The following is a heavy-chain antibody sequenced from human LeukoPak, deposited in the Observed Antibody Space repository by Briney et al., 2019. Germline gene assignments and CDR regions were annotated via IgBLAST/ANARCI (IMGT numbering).Heavy chain of an antibody. J-gene: IGHJ4*02. Sequence: ASVKVSCKASGYTFTSYDINWVRQATGQGLEWMGWMNPNSGDTGYAQKFQGRVTMTRNTSISTAYMGLSSLRSEDTAVYYCARGFRKYSSSLIDYWGQGTLVTVSS. D-gene: IGHD6-6*01. CDR2: MNPNSGDT. CDR1: GYTFTSYD. CDR3: ARGFRKYSSSLIDY. V-gene: IGHV1-8*01.